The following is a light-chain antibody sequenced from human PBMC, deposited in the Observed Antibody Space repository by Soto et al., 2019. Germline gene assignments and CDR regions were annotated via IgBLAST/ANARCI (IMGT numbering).Light chain of an antibody. CDR3: QQYYSYTLA. CDR2: KAS. V-gene: IGKV1-5*03. Sequence: DIQMPQSPSTLSSSVGDIVTITCRASESIDSWLAWHQQTTGRAPKLLISKASSLESGAPSRFSGSGFGTEFTLTITCLQSEDFATYYCQQYYSYTLAFGPGTKVEI. CDR1: ESIDSW. J-gene: IGKJ3*01.